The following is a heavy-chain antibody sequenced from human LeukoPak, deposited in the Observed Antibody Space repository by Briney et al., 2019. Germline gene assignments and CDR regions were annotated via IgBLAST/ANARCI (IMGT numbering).Heavy chain of an antibody. CDR2: ISYDGSNK. D-gene: IGHD3-22*01. J-gene: IGHJ4*02. V-gene: IGHV3-30-3*01. Sequence: GGSLRLSCAASGFTFSSYAMPWVRQAPGKGLEWVAVISYDGSNKYYADSVKGRFTISRDNSKNTLYLQMNSLRAEDTAVYYCASTYYYDSSYAAFDYWGQGTLVTVSS. CDR1: GFTFSSYA. CDR3: ASTYYYDSSYAAFDY.